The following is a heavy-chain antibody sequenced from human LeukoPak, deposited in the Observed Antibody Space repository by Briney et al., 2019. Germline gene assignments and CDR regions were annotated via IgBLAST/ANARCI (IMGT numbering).Heavy chain of an antibody. CDR3: ARGNWLLGDRSPNCFDY. J-gene: IGHJ4*02. CDR2: IYYNGST. Sequence: SETLSLTCTVSGGSISSYYWSWIRQPPGKGLEWIGYIYYNGSTNYNPSLKSRVTISVDTSKNQFSLKLSSVTAADTAVYYCARGNWLLGDRSPNCFDYWGQGTLVTVSS. CDR1: GGSISSYY. D-gene: IGHD3-9*01. V-gene: IGHV4-59*01.